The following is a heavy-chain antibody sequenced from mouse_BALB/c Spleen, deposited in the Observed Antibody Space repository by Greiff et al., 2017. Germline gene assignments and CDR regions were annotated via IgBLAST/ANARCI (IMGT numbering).Heavy chain of an antibody. J-gene: IGHJ4*01. CDR2: INSNGGST. D-gene: IGHD2-10*02. V-gene: IGHV5-6-3*01. Sequence: EVHLVESGGGLVKPGGSLKLSCAASGFTFSSYGMSWVRQTPDKRLELVATINSNGGSTYYPDSVKGRFTISRDNAKNTLYLQMSSLKSEDTAMYYCARGYGNFLYYAMDYWGQGTSVTVSS. CDR1: GFTFSSYG. CDR3: ARGYGNFLYYAMDY.